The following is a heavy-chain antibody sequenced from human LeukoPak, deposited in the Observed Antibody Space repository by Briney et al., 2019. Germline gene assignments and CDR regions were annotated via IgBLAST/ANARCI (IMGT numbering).Heavy chain of an antibody. CDR2: IKGDGNEK. CDR3: AKEGAYPIITYDS. D-gene: IGHD3-10*01. CDR1: GFSFSRYW. J-gene: IGHJ5*01. V-gene: IGHV3-7*01. Sequence: QPGGSLRLSCAASGFSFSRYWMNWVRQAPGKGLEWVANIKGDGNEKNYVDSVKGRFSISRDNARNSLYLQMGSLRAEDTAVYYCAKEGAYPIITYDSWGQGALVSVSS.